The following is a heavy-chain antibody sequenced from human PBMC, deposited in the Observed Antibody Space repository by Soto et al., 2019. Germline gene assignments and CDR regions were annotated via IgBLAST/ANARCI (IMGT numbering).Heavy chain of an antibody. CDR3: ARDRWMSRANWSDP. CDR1: GGSIDSYY. J-gene: IGHJ5*02. D-gene: IGHD2-2*03. V-gene: IGHV4-59*12. CDR2: ISDSGTT. Sequence: QVELQQSGPGLVKASETLSLSCTVFGGSIDSYYWSWIRQAPGKGLEWIGHISDSGTTNYNPSLGSRVTISVDTSRKLFSLKLSSVTAADTAVYFCARDRWMSRANWSDPWGPGTLVTVSS.